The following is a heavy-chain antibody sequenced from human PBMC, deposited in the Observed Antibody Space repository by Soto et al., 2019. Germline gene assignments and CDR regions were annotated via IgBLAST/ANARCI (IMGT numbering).Heavy chain of an antibody. CDR3: ARAGGHCSSTCCVDF. V-gene: IGHV1-69*01. D-gene: IGHD2-2*01. CDR1: GDTFSSYG. CDR2: IKPVFGSP. Sequence: QVQLVQSGAEVKKPGSSVKVSCKTSGDTFSSYGINWVRLAPGQGLEWMCGIKPVFGSPVYSRKFEGRLTMTADESTRKAYMQLSSLQSEDTAVYYCARAGGHCSSTCCVDFWGKGTLITVSS. J-gene: IGHJ4*02.